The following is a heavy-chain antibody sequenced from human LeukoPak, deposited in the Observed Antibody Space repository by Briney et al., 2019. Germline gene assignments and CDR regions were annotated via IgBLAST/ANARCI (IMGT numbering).Heavy chain of an antibody. Sequence: GGSLRLSCAASGFTLSNYGMHWVRQAPGRGLEWVALILYDGTNTYYADSVKGRFTISRDNSKDTLYLRMSSLRAEDTAVYHCAKDQNYFGSGNNAFDYWGQGTLVTVSS. CDR3: AKDQNYFGSGNNAFDY. D-gene: IGHD3-10*01. J-gene: IGHJ4*02. V-gene: IGHV3-30*02. CDR2: ILYDGTNT. CDR1: GFTLSNYG.